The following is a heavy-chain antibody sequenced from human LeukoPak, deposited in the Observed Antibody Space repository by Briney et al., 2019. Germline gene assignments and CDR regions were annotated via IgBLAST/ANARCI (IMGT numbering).Heavy chain of an antibody. CDR1: GFTFDDYG. Sequence: PGGSLRLSCAASGFTFDDYGMSWIRQPPGKGLEWIGSIYHSGSTYYNPSLKSRVTISVDTSKNQFSLKLSSVTAADTAVYYCAREDDSSGYSYYFDYWGQGTLVTVSS. V-gene: IGHV4-38-2*02. CDR2: IYHSGST. D-gene: IGHD3-22*01. J-gene: IGHJ4*02. CDR3: AREDDSSGYSYYFDY.